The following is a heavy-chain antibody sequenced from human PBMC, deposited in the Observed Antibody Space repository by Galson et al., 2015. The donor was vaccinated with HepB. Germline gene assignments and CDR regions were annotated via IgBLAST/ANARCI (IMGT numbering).Heavy chain of an antibody. CDR3: AKVQHGYSSGWYHLGGIDY. J-gene: IGHJ4*02. Sequence: SLRLSCAASGFTFSSYAMSWVRQAPGKGLKWVSAISGSGGSTYYADSVKGRFTISRDNSKNTLYLQMNSLRAEDTAVYYCAKVQHGYSSGWYHLGGIDYWGQGTLVTVSS. CDR1: GFTFSSYA. V-gene: IGHV3-23*01. D-gene: IGHD6-19*01. CDR2: ISGSGGST.